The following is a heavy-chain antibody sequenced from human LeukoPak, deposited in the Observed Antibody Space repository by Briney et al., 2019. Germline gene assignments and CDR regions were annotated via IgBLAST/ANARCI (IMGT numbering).Heavy chain of an antibody. CDR3: ARSTCGGDCYSRNWFDP. V-gene: IGHV3-21*01. D-gene: IGHD2-21*02. CDR1: GFTFSSYD. J-gene: IGHJ5*02. Sequence: GGSLRLSCAASGFTFSSYDMTWVRQAPGKGLEWVSSISSSSSYIYYADSVKGRFTISRDNAKNSLYLQMNSLRAEDTAVYYCARSTCGGDCYSRNWFDPWGQGTLVTVSS. CDR2: ISSSSSYI.